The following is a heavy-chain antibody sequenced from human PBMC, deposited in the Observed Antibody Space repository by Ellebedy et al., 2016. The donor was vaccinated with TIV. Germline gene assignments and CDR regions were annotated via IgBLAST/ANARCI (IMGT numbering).Heavy chain of an antibody. CDR3: ARSGGWYTPYDY. CDR2: FYPSGSG. V-gene: IGHV4-59*01. Sequence: MPSETLSLTCTVSGDSISGYYWSWIRQPPGKGLEWIGYFYPSGSGEYNPSLKSRVTMSVDTSKSQFSLRLNSVTAADTAVYYCARSGGWYTPYDYWGQGTLVTVSS. J-gene: IGHJ4*02. CDR1: GDSISGYY. D-gene: IGHD6-19*01.